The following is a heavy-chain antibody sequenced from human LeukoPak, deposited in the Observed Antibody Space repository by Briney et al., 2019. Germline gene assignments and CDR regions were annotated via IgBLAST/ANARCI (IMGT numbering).Heavy chain of an antibody. Sequence: GGSLRLSCIVSGFTLSSYEMSWIRQAPGKGLEWVASIEYSGGSAYYADSVKGRFSISREDSKNTLYLQLNSLRAEDTAVYYCAREDGGNYFDYWGQGTLVTVSS. CDR2: IEYSGGSA. J-gene: IGHJ4*02. V-gene: IGHV3-23*01. CDR3: AREDGGNYFDY. D-gene: IGHD4-23*01. CDR1: GFTLSSYE.